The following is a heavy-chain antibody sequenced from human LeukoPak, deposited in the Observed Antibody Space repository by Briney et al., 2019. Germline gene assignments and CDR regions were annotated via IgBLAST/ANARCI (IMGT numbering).Heavy chain of an antibody. D-gene: IGHD2-8*01. CDR2: ISGSGGST. J-gene: IGHJ4*02. Sequence: GGSLRLSCAASGFTFSSYVMSWVRQAPGKGLEWVSDISGSGGSTYYADSVKGRFTISRDNSKNTLYLQMNSLRAEDTAVYYCAKDPPHCTNGVCYDYWGQGTLVTVSS. CDR1: GFTFSSYV. CDR3: AKDPPHCTNGVCYDY. V-gene: IGHV3-23*01.